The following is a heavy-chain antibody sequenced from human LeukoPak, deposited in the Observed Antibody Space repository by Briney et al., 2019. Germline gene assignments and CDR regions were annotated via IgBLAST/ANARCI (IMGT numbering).Heavy chain of an antibody. CDR1: GGSISNYY. J-gene: IGHJ4*02. Sequence: TSETLSLTCTVSGGSISNYYWSWIRQPPGKGLEWIGSVYHSGSTYYSPSLRSRVTISMDTSKNQFFLRLNSVTAADTAVYYCARLYDILTGYYYYFDYWGQGTLATVSS. V-gene: IGHV4-59*04. D-gene: IGHD3-9*01. CDR3: ARLYDILTGYYYYFDY. CDR2: VYHSGST.